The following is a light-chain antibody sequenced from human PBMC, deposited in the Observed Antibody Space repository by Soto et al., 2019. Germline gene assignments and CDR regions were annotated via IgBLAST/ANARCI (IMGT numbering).Light chain of an antibody. Sequence: QSVLTQPPSVSGAPGQRVAISCTGSSSNIGGGYDVHWYRQLPGTAPKLLIYGNTNRPSGVPDRFSGSKSGTSASLAITGLQAEDEADYYCQSYDSSLSVWVFGGGTKLTVL. CDR1: SSNIGGGYD. J-gene: IGLJ3*02. CDR3: QSYDSSLSVWV. V-gene: IGLV1-40*01. CDR2: GNT.